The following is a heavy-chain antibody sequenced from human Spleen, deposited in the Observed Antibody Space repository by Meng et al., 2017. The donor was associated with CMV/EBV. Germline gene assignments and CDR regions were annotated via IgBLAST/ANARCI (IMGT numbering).Heavy chain of an antibody. D-gene: IGHD3-3*01. J-gene: IGHJ4*02. V-gene: IGHV1-18*01. CDR1: GYSFASHT. CDR2: ISAYNGKA. Sequence: CKASGYSFASHTVNWVRQAPGQGLEWLGWISAYNGKAYYAQRFRDRVTMTADTSTNTAYMELRNLRSDDTTVYYCTRVYDFWKPNFDHWGQGTLVTVSS. CDR3: TRVYDFWKPNFDH.